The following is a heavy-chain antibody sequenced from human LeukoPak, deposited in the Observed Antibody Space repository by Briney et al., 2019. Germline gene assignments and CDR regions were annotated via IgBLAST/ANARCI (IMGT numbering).Heavy chain of an antibody. CDR1: GYSISSGYY. D-gene: IGHD2-2*01. J-gene: IGHJ4*02. CDR3: ATLGYCSSTSCYQGY. CDR2: IYHSGST. V-gene: IGHV4-38-2*01. Sequence: SETLSLTCAVSGYSISSGYYWGWIRQPPGKGLEWIGSIYHSGSTYYDPSLKSRLTISVDTSKNQFSLKLSSVTAADTAVYSCATLGYCSSTSCYQGYWGQGTLVTVSS.